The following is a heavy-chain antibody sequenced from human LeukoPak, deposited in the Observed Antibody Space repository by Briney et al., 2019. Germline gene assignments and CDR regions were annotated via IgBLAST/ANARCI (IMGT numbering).Heavy chain of an antibody. CDR2: ISPNSGGT. CDR3: ARELGRNAFDV. J-gene: IGHJ3*01. CDR1: EYTFTDNH. D-gene: IGHD7-27*01. Sequence: ASVKVSCKASEYTFTDNHMYWVRQAPGQGLECMGWISPNSGGTNYAQKFQGRITMTGDTSISTGYMELSSLRSDDTAVYYCARELGRNAFDVWGQGTMVIVSS. V-gene: IGHV1-2*02.